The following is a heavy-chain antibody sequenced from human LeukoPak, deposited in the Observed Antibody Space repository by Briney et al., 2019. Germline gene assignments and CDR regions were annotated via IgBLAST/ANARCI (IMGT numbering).Heavy chain of an antibody. CDR3: ARGVLF. CDR2: ISYSGST. CDR1: GGSITTGGFY. V-gene: IGHV4-31*03. J-gene: IGHJ4*02. Sequence: PSQTLSLTCTASGGSITTGGFYWSWIRQHPGKGLEWIGFISYSGSTSYRPSLWSRVSISVDTSKNQFSLSLSSVTAVDKAVYYSARGVLFWGQGTLVTVSS.